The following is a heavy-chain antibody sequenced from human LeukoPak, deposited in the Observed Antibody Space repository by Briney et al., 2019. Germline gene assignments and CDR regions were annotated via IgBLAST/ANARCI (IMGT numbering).Heavy chain of an antibody. V-gene: IGHV3-23*01. CDR1: GFTFSDFA. D-gene: IGHD3-10*01. J-gene: IGHJ4*02. Sequence: GGSLRLSCAASGFTFSDFAMHWVRQAPGKGLEWVSAISDNGGATYYADSVKGHFTISRDNSKNTLYLQMNSLRAEDTAVYYCAKGGGWLYYFDYWGQGTLVTVSS. CDR2: ISDNGGAT. CDR3: AKGGGWLYYFDY.